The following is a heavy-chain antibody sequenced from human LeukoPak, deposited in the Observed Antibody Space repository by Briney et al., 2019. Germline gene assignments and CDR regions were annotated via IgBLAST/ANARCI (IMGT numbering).Heavy chain of an antibody. CDR2: ISPSGDST. CDR1: GVTLSRYA. V-gene: IGHV3-23*01. J-gene: IGHJ6*03. CDR3: VRKVYYYMDV. Sequence: GGSLRLSCAASGVTLSRYAVNWVRQAPGRGLEWVSYISPSGDSTVYAESVKGQFIISRDNSKNMLYLQMDSLRAEDTAIYYCVRKVYYYMDVWGKGTTVTVSS.